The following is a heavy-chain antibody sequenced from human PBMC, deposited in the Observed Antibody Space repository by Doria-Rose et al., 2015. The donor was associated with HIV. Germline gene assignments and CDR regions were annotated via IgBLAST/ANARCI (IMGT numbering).Heavy chain of an antibody. CDR1: GGSFSGYY. CDR2: VNHVGYT. Sequence: GAGLLKPSETLSLTCAVSGGSFSGYYWGWFRQPPGKGLQWIGEVNHVGYTDYNPSLKSRVAVSIDTSKNHLSLRLTSLAAADTAVYFCARASGTVAGFDLWGQGTLVTVSS. J-gene: IGHJ4*02. D-gene: IGHD6-19*01. V-gene: IGHV4-34*01. CDR3: ARASGTVAGFDL.